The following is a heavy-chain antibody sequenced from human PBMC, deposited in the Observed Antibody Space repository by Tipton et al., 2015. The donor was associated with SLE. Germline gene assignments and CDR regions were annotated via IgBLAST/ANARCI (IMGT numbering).Heavy chain of an antibody. CDR3: ARDVPHYYGSGSDY. V-gene: IGHV4-34*01. Sequence: TLSLTCAVYGGSFSGYYWSWIRQPPGKGLEWIGEINYSGSTYYNPSLKSRVTISVDTSKNQFSLKLSSVTAADTAVYYCARDVPHYYGSGSDYWGQGTLVTVSS. CDR1: GGSFSGYY. CDR2: INYSGST. J-gene: IGHJ4*02. D-gene: IGHD3-10*01.